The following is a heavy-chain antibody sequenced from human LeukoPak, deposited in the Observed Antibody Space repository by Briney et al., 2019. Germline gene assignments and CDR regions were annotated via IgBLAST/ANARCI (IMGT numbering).Heavy chain of an antibody. CDR3: AIGQGVITWGGADVYDV. J-gene: IGHJ3*01. D-gene: IGHD3-16*01. CDR2: FSTYNGDT. Sequence: ASVKVACKASGYTFTGYYMHWVRQAPGQRPEWMGWFSTYNGDTKYAQKLKGRLTLTADTLKTTAYMELRTLISDDTATYYCAIGQGVITWGGADVYDVWGQGTTVIVSS. CDR1: GYTFTGYY. V-gene: IGHV1-18*04.